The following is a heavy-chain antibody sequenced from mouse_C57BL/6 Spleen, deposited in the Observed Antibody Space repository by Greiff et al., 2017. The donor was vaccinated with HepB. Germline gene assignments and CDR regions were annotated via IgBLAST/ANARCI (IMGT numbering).Heavy chain of an antibody. Sequence: EVKLQESGPELVKPGASVKMSCKASGYTFTDYNMHWVKQSHGKSLEWIGYINPNNGGTSYNQKFKGKATLTVNKSSSTAYMELRSLTSEDSAVYYCARPYYGSSYWFAYWGQGTLVTVSA. V-gene: IGHV1-22*01. D-gene: IGHD1-1*01. CDR3: ARPYYGSSYWFAY. CDR1: GYTFTDYN. CDR2: INPNNGGT. J-gene: IGHJ3*01.